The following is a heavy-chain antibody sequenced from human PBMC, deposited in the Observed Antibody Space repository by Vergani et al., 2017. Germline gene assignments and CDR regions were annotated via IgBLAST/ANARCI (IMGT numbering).Heavy chain of an antibody. CDR2: LSASDRRT. CDR1: GFTFIMHA. D-gene: IGHD6-19*01. CDR3: AKVGRSEVAGTFGAFDI. Sequence: EVQLLESGGDLVQPGGSLRLSCAASGFTFIMHAMSWVRQAPGKGLEWVSTLSASDRRTHYADSVKGRFTICRDNSKNTLFLHMNSLRPEDTAVYYCAKVGRSEVAGTFGAFDIWGQGTMVTVSS. V-gene: IGHV3-23*01. J-gene: IGHJ3*02.